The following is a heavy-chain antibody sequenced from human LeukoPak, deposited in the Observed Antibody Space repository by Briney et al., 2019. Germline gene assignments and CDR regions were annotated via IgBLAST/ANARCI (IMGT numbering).Heavy chain of an antibody. J-gene: IGHJ4*02. CDR3: AKDHGDVNLCY. CDR1: GFTVSSNY. Sequence: GGSLRLSCAASGFTVSSNYMSWVRQAPGKGLEWVANIKQDGSEKYYVDSVKGRFTISRDNAKNSLYLQMNSLRAEDTAVYYCAKDHGDVNLCYWGQGTLVTVSS. CDR2: IKQDGSEK. D-gene: IGHD4-17*01. V-gene: IGHV3-7*01.